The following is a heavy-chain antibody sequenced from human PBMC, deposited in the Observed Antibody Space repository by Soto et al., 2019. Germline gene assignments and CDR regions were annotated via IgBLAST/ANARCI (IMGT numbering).Heavy chain of an antibody. CDR3: AKVAVAGTFRDYFDY. D-gene: IGHD6-19*01. V-gene: IGHV3-23*01. CDR1: GFTFSRYS. Sequence: GGSLRLSCAASGFTFSRYSVNWVRQAPGKGLEWVSDISSSGGSTYYADSVKGRFTISRDNSKNTLYLQMNSLRAEDTAVYYCAKVAVAGTFRDYFDYWGQGTLVTVSS. J-gene: IGHJ4*02. CDR2: ISSSGGST.